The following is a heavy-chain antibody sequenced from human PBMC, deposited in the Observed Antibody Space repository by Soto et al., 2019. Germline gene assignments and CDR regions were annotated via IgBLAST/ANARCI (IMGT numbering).Heavy chain of an antibody. D-gene: IGHD2-15*01. CDR3: ARGGEGRYCSGGSCPRRPDYYYGMDV. CDR1: GGSVSSGSYY. J-gene: IGHJ6*02. V-gene: IGHV4-61*01. CDR2: IHYSGST. Sequence: PSETLALTCTVSGGSVSSGSYYWSWILKPPGKGLEWIWYIHYSGSTNYNPSLKSRVTISVDRSKNKFSLKLSSVTAADTAVYYCARGGEGRYCSGGSCPRRPDYYYGMDVWGQGTTVTVSS.